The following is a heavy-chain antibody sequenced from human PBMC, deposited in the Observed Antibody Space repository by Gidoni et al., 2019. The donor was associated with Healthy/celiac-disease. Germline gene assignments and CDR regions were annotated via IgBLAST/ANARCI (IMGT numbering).Heavy chain of an antibody. D-gene: IGHD2-21*02. CDR3: ARLAYCGGDCHSGFDY. Sequence: QVQLQESGPGLVKPSETLSLTCTASGGSVSSGSYYWSWIRQPPGKGLEWIGYIYYSGSTNYNPSLKSRVTISVDTSKNQFSLKLSSVTAADTAVYYCARLAYCGGDCHSGFDYWGQGTLVTVSS. V-gene: IGHV4-61*01. CDR2: IYYSGST. J-gene: IGHJ4*02. CDR1: GGSVSSGSYY.